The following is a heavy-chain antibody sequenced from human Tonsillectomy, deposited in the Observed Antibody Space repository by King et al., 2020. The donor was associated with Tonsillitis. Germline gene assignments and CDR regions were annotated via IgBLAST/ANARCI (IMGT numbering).Heavy chain of an antibody. CDR1: GGSISSYY. CDR2: IYYSGSM. D-gene: IGHD1-7*01. V-gene: IGHV4-59*01. J-gene: IGHJ6*02. Sequence: LQLQESGPGLVKPSETLSLTCTVSGGSISSYYWNWIRQPPGKGLEWIGYIYYSGSMNYNPSLKSRVSISIDTSKNQFSLKLSSVTAADTAVYYCARDPNDWNYEGNGLDVWGQGTTVTVSS. CDR3: ARDPNDWNYEGNGLDV.